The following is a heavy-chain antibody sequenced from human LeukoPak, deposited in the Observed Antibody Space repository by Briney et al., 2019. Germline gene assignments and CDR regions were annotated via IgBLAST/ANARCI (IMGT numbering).Heavy chain of an antibody. D-gene: IGHD2-2*01. CDR2: IYSGGGT. Sequence: PGGSLRLSCAASGFTFSSYSMSWVRQAPGKGLEWVSVIYSGGGTYYADSVKGRFTISRDNSKNTLYLQMNSLRAEDTAVYYCARGYCSSTSCYQYYFDYWGQGTLVTVSS. CDR3: ARGYCSSTSCYQYYFDY. V-gene: IGHV3-53*01. J-gene: IGHJ4*02. CDR1: GFTFSSYS.